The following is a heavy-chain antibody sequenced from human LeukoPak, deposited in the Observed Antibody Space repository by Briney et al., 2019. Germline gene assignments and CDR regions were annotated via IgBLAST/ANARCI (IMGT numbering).Heavy chain of an antibody. CDR2: MDPNSGNT. V-gene: IGHV1-8*03. CDR3: ARGLRDFWSGYYLYYFDY. Sequence: ASVKVSCKASGYTFTSYDINWVRQATGQGLEWMGWMDPNSGNTGYAQKFQGRVTITRNTSISTAYMELSSLRSEDTAVYYCARGLRDFWSGYYLYYFDYWGQGTLVTVSS. CDR1: GYTFTSYD. J-gene: IGHJ4*02. D-gene: IGHD3-3*01.